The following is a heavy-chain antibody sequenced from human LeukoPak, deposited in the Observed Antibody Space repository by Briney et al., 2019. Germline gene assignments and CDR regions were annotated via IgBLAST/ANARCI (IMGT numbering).Heavy chain of an antibody. CDR1: GGSLSSSSYY. J-gene: IGHJ5*02. V-gene: IGHV4-39*01. CDR2: IYYSGST. CDR3: ARHLPLPETARPWWFDP. D-gene: IGHD6-6*01. Sequence: SETLSLTCTVSGGSLSSSSYYWGWIRQPPGKGLEWIGSIYYSGSTYYNPSLKSRVTISVDTSKNQFSLKLSSVTAADTAVYYCARHLPLPETARPWWFDPWGQGTLVTVSS.